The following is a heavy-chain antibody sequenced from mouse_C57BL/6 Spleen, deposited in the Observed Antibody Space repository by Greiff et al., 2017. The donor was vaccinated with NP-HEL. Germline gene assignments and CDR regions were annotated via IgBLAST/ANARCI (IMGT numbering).Heavy chain of an antibody. Sequence: EVQLVESGGGLVKPGGSLKLSCAASGFTFSSYAMSWVRQTQEKRLEWVATISDGGSYTYYPDNVKGRFTISRDNAKNNLYLQMSQLKSEDTAMYYCARVGGTTVVADYWGQGTTLTVSS. V-gene: IGHV5-4*01. J-gene: IGHJ2*01. CDR3: ARVGGTTVVADY. CDR2: ISDGGSYT. CDR1: GFTFSSYA. D-gene: IGHD1-1*01.